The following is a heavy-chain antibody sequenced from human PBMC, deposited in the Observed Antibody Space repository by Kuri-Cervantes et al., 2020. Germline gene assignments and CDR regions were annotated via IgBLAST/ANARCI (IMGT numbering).Heavy chain of an antibody. Sequence: ASAKVSCKTSCYTFTTYGVHWVRQAPGQGLEWMGWIRTYDGDTKYGQNFQGKVTMTTDPSTSTAYVELRSLRSDDTAVYYCARGGRCWFDPWGQGTLVTVSS. CDR1: CYTFTTYG. J-gene: IGHJ5*02. V-gene: IGHV1-18*01. CDR2: IRTYDGDT. CDR3: ARGGRCWFDP. D-gene: IGHD3-16*01.